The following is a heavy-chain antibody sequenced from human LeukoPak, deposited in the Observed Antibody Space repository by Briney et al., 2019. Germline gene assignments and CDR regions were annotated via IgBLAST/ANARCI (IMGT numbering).Heavy chain of an antibody. Sequence: SETLSLTCTVSGGSISNYYWSWIRQPPGKGLEWIGYIYYSGSTNYNPSLKSRVTISVDTSKNQFSLKLSSVTAADTAVYYCARVARQQLLSRFDPWGQGTLVTVSS. D-gene: IGHD6-13*01. J-gene: IGHJ5*02. V-gene: IGHV4-59*01. CDR1: GGSISNYY. CDR3: ARVARQQLLSRFDP. CDR2: IYYSGST.